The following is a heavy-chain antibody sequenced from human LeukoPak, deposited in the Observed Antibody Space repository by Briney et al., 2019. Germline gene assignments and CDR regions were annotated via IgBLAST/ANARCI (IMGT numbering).Heavy chain of an antibody. Sequence: SETLSLTCTVSGGSISSYYWSWIRQPPGKGLEWIGYIYYSGSTNYNPSLKSRVTISVDTSKNQFSLKLSSVTAADTAVYYCARAYEGTVTKYDYWGQGTLVTVSS. CDR2: IYYSGST. J-gene: IGHJ4*02. CDR3: ARAYEGTVTKYDY. V-gene: IGHV4-59*01. D-gene: IGHD4-17*01. CDR1: GGSISSYY.